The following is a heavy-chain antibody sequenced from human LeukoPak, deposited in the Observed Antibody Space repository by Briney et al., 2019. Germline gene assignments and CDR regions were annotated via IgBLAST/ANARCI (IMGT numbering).Heavy chain of an antibody. CDR2: ISGSTVST. J-gene: IGHJ4*02. V-gene: IGHV3-23*01. D-gene: IGHD6-13*01. CDR3: AKASRWYYFDC. Sequence: GGSLRPSCATSELTFSNYAMTWVRQAPGKGLEWVSAISGSTVSTYYADSVKGRFIISRDNSKNTLYLQMNSLRAEDTAVYYCAKASRWYYFDCWGQGTLVTVSS. CDR1: ELTFSNYA.